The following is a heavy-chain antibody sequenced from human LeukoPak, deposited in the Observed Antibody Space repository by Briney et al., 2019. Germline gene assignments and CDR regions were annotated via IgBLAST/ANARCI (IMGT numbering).Heavy chain of an antibody. V-gene: IGHV4-34*01. CDR1: GGSFSGYY. D-gene: IGHD6-13*01. J-gene: IGHJ4*02. Sequence: SETLSLTCAVYGGSFSGYYWTWIRQPPGTGLEWIGEINRSGSTNYDPSLKSRVTISVDTSKNQFSLKLSSVTAADTAVYYCARGKQLVRHYFDYWGQGTLVTVSS. CDR2: INRSGST. CDR3: ARGKQLVRHYFDY.